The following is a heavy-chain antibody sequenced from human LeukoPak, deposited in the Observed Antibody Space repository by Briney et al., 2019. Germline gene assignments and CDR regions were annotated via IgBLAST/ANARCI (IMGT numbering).Heavy chain of an antibody. CDR3: ARGGRYYAYVDY. J-gene: IGHJ4*02. D-gene: IGHD3-10*01. V-gene: IGHV4-34*01. CDR2: INHSGST. Sequence: SETLSLTCAVYGGSFSGYYWSWIRQPPGKGLEWIGEINHSGSTNYNPSLKSRITISVDTSKNQFSLKLSSVTAADTAVYYCARGGRYYAYVDYWGQGTLVTVSS. CDR1: GGSFSGYY.